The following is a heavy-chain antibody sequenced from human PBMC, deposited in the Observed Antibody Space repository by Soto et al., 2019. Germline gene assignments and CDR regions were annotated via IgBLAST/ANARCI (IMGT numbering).Heavy chain of an antibody. CDR1: GFSPTTDRVG. D-gene: IGHD1-26*01. Sequence: QITLKESGPTLVKPTQTLTLTCTFSGFSPTTDRVGVGWIRQPPGEALEWLAVIYWDDSKTYRPSLESRLTITNDTSKNQVALTMTNMDSLDTATYYCAHAYGGRSLYWGQGTLVTVSS. CDR3: AHAYGGRSLY. J-gene: IGHJ4*02. V-gene: IGHV2-5*02. CDR2: IYWDDSK.